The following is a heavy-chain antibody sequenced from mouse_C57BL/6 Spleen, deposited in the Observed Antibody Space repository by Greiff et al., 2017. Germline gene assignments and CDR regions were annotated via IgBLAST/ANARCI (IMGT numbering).Heavy chain of an antibody. CDR1: GYTFTDYY. Sequence: EVQLQQSGPELVKPGASVKISCKASGYTFTDYYMNWVKQSHGKSLEWIGDINPNNGGTSYNQKFKGKATLTVDKSSSTAYMELLSLTSEDSAVYYCARSSYYGNYYAMDYWGQGTSVTVSS. V-gene: IGHV1-26*01. CDR3: ARSSYYGNYYAMDY. J-gene: IGHJ4*01. D-gene: IGHD2-1*01. CDR2: INPNNGGT.